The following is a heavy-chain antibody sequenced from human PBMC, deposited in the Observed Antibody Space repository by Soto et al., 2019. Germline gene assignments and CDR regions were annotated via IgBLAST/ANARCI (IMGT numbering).Heavy chain of an antibody. CDR2: ITSDGTST. Sequence: GGSLRLSCAASGFTFSRYVMNWVRQTPGKGLEWVSRITSDGTSTTYADSVKGRFTISRDNAKNTLYLQMNSLGAEDTALYYCRVWIGELSTDYWGQGTLVTVSS. V-gene: IGHV3-74*01. J-gene: IGHJ4*02. CDR1: GFTFSRYV. D-gene: IGHD3-10*01. CDR3: RVWIGELSTDY.